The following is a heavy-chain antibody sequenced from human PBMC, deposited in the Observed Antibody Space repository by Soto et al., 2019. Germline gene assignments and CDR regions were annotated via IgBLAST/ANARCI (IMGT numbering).Heavy chain of an antibody. CDR1: GYTFTSFW. V-gene: IGHV5-51*01. Sequence: PGESLKISCKASGYTFTSFWIGWVRQMPGKGLEWMAFIYPDDSDIRYGPSFQGLVTISADKSVNTAFLQWSSLKASDTAMYYCVRHGPDLVHDYRAQRTLVTVSS. CDR3: VRHGPDLVHDY. CDR2: IYPDDSDI. J-gene: IGHJ4*02. D-gene: IGHD2-8*01.